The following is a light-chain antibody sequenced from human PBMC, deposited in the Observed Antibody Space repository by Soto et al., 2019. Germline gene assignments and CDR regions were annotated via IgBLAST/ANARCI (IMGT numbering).Light chain of an antibody. CDR3: AAWDDSLNAL. CDR1: FSNIGDNA. Sequence: QSALTQPPSLSATPGQRVNISCSGSFSNIGDNAVNWYQQLPGAAPNLLIYLNDQRPSGVPDRFSGSTSGTSAFLDISGLQSEDEADYYCAAWDDSLNALFGTGTKVTVL. V-gene: IGLV1-44*01. CDR2: LND. J-gene: IGLJ1*01.